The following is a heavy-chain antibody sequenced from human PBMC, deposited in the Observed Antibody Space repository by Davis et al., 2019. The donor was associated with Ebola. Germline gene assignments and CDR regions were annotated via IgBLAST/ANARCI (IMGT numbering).Heavy chain of an antibody. J-gene: IGHJ4*02. V-gene: IGHV3-23*01. CDR1: GFTFSSYA. CDR2: ISGSGGST. Sequence: GESLKISCAASGFTFSSYAMSWVRQAPGKGLEWVSAISGSGGSTYYADSVKGRFTISRDNSKNTLYLQMNSLRAEDTAVYYCAKERETTVTMGGYYFDYWGQGTLVTVSS. D-gene: IGHD4-17*01. CDR3: AKERETTVTMGGYYFDY.